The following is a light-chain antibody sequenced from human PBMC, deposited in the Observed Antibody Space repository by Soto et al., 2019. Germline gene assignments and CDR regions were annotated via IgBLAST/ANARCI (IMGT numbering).Light chain of an antibody. CDR3: SSYTAITTTRV. V-gene: IGLV2-14*03. J-gene: IGLJ2*01. CDR1: RSDVGSYNY. Sequence: QSALTQPASVSGSPGQSITISCTGTRSDVGSYNYVSWYQQHPGKAPQLMIYDVSSRPSGVSHRFSGSKSGNTASLTISGLQTEDESYYFCSSYTAITTTRVFGGGTQLTVL. CDR2: DVS.